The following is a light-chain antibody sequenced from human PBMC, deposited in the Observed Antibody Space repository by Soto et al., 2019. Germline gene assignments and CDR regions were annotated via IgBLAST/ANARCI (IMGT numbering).Light chain of an antibody. CDR2: NVS. V-gene: IGKV2-30*01. J-gene: IGKJ1*01. CDR1: QGLIYSDGNTY. CDR3: MQNPHWPQT. Sequence: DVVLTQSPLSLPVTLGQPAAISCRPSQGLIYSDGNTYFNWFQKRPGQPPRGLIYNVSNRDSGVPDGFRGSGSGTDFTLKISRVEAEDVGIYYCMQNPHWPQTFGQGTKVDIE.